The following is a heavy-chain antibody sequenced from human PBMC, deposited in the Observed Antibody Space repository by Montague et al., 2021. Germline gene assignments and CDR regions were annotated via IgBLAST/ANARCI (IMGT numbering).Heavy chain of an antibody. J-gene: IGHJ4*02. D-gene: IGHD4/OR15-4a*01. Sequence: YRRLSCAASGLLFSHSWMAWVRLPPGKGLERVAGVNPDGSQVGYVESVKGRFTISKDNAKNSLFLQMNSLRGDDTALYYCARNPAYGALDYWGQGTRVTVSS. CDR1: GLLFSHSW. CDR3: ARNPAYGALDY. CDR2: VNPDGSQV. V-gene: IGHV3-7*03.